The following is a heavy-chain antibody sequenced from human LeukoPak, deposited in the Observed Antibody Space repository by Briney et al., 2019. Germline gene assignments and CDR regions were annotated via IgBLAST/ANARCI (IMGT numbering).Heavy chain of an antibody. J-gene: IGHJ4*02. CDR1: GFTFSSYG. V-gene: IGHV3-30*18. Sequence: GGSLRLSCAASGFTFSSYGMHWVRQAPGKGLEWVAVISYDGSNKYYADSVKGRFTISRDNSKNTLYLQMNSLRAEDTAVYYCAKEPGYSSSGGYDCWGQGTLVTVS. CDR2: ISYDGSNK. D-gene: IGHD6-6*01. CDR3: AKEPGYSSSGGYDC.